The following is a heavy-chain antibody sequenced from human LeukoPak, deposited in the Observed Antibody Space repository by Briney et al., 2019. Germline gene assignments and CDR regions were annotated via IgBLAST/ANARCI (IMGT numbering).Heavy chain of an antibody. CDR1: GFTLSTYW. CDR3: ASSGIGYCSGGSCPNYFDY. Sequence: WGSLRLSCAASGFTLSTYWLHWVRQRPGKGLEWVAVITYDGSNNSYADSVKGRFTISRDNSRNTLYLQMNSLRAEDTAVYYCASSGIGYCSGGSCPNYFDYWGQGPLVTVSS. D-gene: IGHD2-15*01. CDR2: ITYDGSNN. J-gene: IGHJ4*02. V-gene: IGHV3-30-3*01.